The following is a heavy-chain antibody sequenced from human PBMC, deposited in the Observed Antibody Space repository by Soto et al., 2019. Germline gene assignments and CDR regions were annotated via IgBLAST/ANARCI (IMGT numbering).Heavy chain of an antibody. J-gene: IGHJ4*02. CDR3: ARPRGYSYVLPDY. V-gene: IGHV3-48*02. Sequence: LRLSCAASGFSFSIYNMNWVRQAPGKGLEWVSYISSSSTIYYADSVKGRFTISRDNAKNSLYLQMNSLRDEDTAVYYCARPRGYSYVLPDYWGQGTLVTVSS. CDR1: GFSFSIYN. D-gene: IGHD5-18*01. CDR2: ISSSSTI.